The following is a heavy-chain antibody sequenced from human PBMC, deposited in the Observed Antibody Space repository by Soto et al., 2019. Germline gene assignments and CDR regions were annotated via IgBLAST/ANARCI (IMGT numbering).Heavy chain of an antibody. J-gene: IGHJ4*02. Sequence: GGSLRLSCAASGFTFSSYSMNWVRQAPGKGLEWVSYISSSSSTIYYADSVKGRFTISRDNAKNSLYLQMNSLRAEDTAVYYCARTQSYCGGDCYVDWGQGTLVTSPQ. CDR1: GFTFSSYS. D-gene: IGHD2-21*02. CDR3: ARTQSYCGGDCYVD. CDR2: ISSSSSTI. V-gene: IGHV3-48*01.